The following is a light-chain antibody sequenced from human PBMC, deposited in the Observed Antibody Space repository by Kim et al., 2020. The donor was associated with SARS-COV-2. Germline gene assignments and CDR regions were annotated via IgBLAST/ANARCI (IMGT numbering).Light chain of an antibody. CDR3: QAWDSSTAV. J-gene: IGLJ3*02. Sequence: SVSAGETASITSSGDKLGDKYACWYQKKPGQSPVLVIYQDSKRASGIPERFSGSNSGNTATLTISGTQAMDEADYYCQAWDSSTAVFGGGTQLTVL. V-gene: IGLV3-1*01. CDR1: KLGDKY. CDR2: QDS.